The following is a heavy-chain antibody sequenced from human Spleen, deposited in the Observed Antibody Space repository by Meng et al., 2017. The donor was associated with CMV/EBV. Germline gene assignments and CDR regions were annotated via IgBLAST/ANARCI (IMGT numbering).Heavy chain of an antibody. CDR1: GGSITSNSYY. CDR3: ARDRLRFLEWLPRDYYYYGMDV. D-gene: IGHD3-3*01. CDR2: IYHSGST. J-gene: IGHJ6*02. Sequence: SETLSLTCTVSGGSITSNSYYWGWIRQPPGKGLEWVGGIYHSGSTYYNPSLKSRVTISVDTSKNQFSLKLSSVTAADTAVYYCARDRLRFLEWLPRDYYYYGMDVWGQGTTVTVSS. V-gene: IGHV4-39*07.